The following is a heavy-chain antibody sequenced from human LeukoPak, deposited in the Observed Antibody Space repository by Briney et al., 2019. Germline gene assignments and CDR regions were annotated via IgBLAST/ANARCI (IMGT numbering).Heavy chain of an antibody. J-gene: IGHJ1*01. CDR3: ARTPWFGDVRRFPGRKYFQH. CDR2: INHSGST. CDR1: GGSFSGYY. Sequence: SETLSLSCAVYGGSFSGYYWSWIRPPPGKGLEWIGEINHSGSTNYNPSLKSRVTISVDTSKNQFSLKLSSVAAADTAVYYCARTPWFGDVRRFPGRKYFQHWGQGTLVTVSS. D-gene: IGHD3-10*01. V-gene: IGHV4-34*01.